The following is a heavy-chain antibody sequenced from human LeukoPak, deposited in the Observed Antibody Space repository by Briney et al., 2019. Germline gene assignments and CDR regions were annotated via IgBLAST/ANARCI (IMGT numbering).Heavy chain of an antibody. Sequence: ASVKVSCKASGYTFTGYYIHWVRQAPGQGLEWMGWINPDSGGTKSAQKFQGRVTMTRDTSINTAYTELSRLASDDTAVYYCARAPGSGYAFDSWGQGTQVTVSS. V-gene: IGHV1-2*02. CDR2: INPDSGGT. D-gene: IGHD5-12*01. CDR3: ARAPGSGYAFDS. J-gene: IGHJ4*02. CDR1: GYTFTGYY.